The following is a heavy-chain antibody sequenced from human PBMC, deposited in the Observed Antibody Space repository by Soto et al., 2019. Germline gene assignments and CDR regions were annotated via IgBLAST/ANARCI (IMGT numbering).Heavy chain of an antibody. D-gene: IGHD2-8*02. CDR1: GFTVSSDY. V-gene: IGHV3-53*01. CDR2: IYSDGST. J-gene: IGHJ4*02. CDR3: AKDWWGLGQN. Sequence: EVQLVESGGGLIQPGGSLRLSCAASGFTVSSDYMTWVRQAPGKGLECVSSIYSDGSTYYAESVKGRFTISRDNSKNTLYLQMSSLRVDDTAVYYCAKDWWGLGQNWGQETLVTVSS.